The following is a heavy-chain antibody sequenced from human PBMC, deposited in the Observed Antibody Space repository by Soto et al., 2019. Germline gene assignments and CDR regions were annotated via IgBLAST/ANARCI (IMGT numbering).Heavy chain of an antibody. CDR2: ISYDGSTK. Sequence: SLRLSCAASGFTFSSHGMHWVRQAPGKGLEWVAVISYDGSTKYYADSVKGRFTISRDNSKNTLYLQLNSLRVEDTALYYCAKGAVAGTPYADYFQYWGQGTLVTVSS. D-gene: IGHD6-19*01. CDR3: AKGAVAGTPYADYFQY. J-gene: IGHJ1*01. CDR1: GFTFSSHG. V-gene: IGHV3-30*18.